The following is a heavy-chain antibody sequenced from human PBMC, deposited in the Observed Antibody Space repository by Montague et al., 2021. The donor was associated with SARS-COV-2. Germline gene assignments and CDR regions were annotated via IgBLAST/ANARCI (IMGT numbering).Heavy chain of an antibody. J-gene: IGHJ4*02. V-gene: IGHV3-23*01. CDR1: GFPFSSYA. D-gene: IGHD1-26*01. Sequence: SLSFSASGFPFSSYAMSWVRQAPGKGLEWVSAITGSGGGTYYAGSVKGRFTISKDNSKNMLYLQMNSLRAEDTAVYYCAKDQVYSGSYFADWGQGTLVTVSS. CDR3: AKDQVYSGSYFAD. CDR2: ITGSGGGT.